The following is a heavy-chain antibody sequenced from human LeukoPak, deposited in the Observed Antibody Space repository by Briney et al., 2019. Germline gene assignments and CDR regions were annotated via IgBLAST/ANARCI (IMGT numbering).Heavy chain of an antibody. J-gene: IGHJ4*02. CDR2: IYYSGST. V-gene: IGHV4-39*01. CDR3: ASPYGARDY. D-gene: IGHD4-17*01. CDR1: GGSISSSSYY. Sequence: SETLSLTCTVSGGSISSSSYYWGWIRQPPGKGLEWIGSIYYSGSTYHNPSLKSRVTISVDTSKNQFSLKLSSVTAADTAVYYCASPYGARDYWGQGTLVTVSS.